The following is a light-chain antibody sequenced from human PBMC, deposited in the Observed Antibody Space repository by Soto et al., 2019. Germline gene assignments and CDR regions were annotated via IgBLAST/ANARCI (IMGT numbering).Light chain of an antibody. CDR2: GAS. Sequence: IVLTQSPGTLSLSPGERATLSCRASRAVSGSYLAWYQQKPGQAPRLLIYGASNRATGIPGRFSGGGSGTAFTLTITRREPEDFAVYYCQQYGSSPLLTFGGGTKVEIK. CDR3: QQYGSSPLLT. CDR1: RAVSGSY. V-gene: IGKV3-20*01. J-gene: IGKJ4*01.